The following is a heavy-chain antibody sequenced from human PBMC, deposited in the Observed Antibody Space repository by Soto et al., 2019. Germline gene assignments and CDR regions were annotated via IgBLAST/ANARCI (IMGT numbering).Heavy chain of an antibody. CDR2: IYTSGST. D-gene: IGHD4-17*01. CDR3: ARDGTVDAYYYYGMDV. CDR1: GGSISSYY. J-gene: IGHJ6*02. V-gene: IGHV4-4*07. Sequence: SETLSLTCTVSGGSISSYYWSWIRQPAGKGLEWIGRIYTSGSTNYNPSLKSRVTMSVDTSKNQFSLKLSSVTAADTAVYYCARDGTVDAYYYYGMDVWGQGTKVTVSS.